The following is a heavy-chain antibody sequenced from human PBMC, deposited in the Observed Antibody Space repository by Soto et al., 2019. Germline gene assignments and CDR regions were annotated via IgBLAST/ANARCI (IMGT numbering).Heavy chain of an antibody. Sequence: SETLSLTCTVSGGSISSGDYYWSWIRQPPGKGLEWIGYIYYSGSTYYNPSLKSRVTISVDTSKNQFSLKLGSVTAADTAVYYCARVDYYDSSGIDYWGQGTLVTVSS. CDR3: ARVDYYDSSGIDY. D-gene: IGHD3-22*01. J-gene: IGHJ4*02. CDR1: GGSISSGDYY. CDR2: IYYSGST. V-gene: IGHV4-30-4*01.